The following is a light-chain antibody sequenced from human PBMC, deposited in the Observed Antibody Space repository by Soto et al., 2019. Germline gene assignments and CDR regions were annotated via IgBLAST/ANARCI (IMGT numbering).Light chain of an antibody. J-gene: IGKJ2*01. CDR1: QSVSSSY. V-gene: IGKV3-20*01. CDR2: GAS. Sequence: EIVLTQSPGTLSLSPGERATLSCRASQSVSSSYLAWYQQKPGQAPRLLIYGASSMATGIPDRFSGRGSGTGFTLTISTLEPEYCAVYYCQQYCSSPPYTCGQGTKLEIK. CDR3: QQYCSSPPYT.